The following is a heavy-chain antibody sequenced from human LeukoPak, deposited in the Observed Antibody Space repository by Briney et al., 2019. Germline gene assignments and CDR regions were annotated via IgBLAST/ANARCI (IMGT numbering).Heavy chain of an antibody. J-gene: IGHJ5*02. CDR2: ISSSRSYI. CDR1: GFTFSSYS. CDR3: ARDPYSSSADWFDP. Sequence: PGGSLRLSCAASGFTFSSYSMNWVRQAPGKGLEWVSSISSSRSYIYYADSVKGRFTISRDNAKNSLYLQMNSLRAEDTAVYYCARDPYSSSADWFDPWGQGTLVTVSS. V-gene: IGHV3-21*01. D-gene: IGHD6-6*01.